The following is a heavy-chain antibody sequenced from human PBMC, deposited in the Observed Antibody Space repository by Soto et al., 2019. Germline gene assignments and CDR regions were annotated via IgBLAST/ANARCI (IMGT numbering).Heavy chain of an antibody. CDR3: ARDRSDGGYSRGGEFDD. CDR2: ISSSSSYI. CDR1: GFTFSSYS. Sequence: EVQLVDSGGGLVKPGGSLRLSCAASGFTFSSYSMNWVRQAPGKGLEWVSSISSSSSYIYYADSVKGRFTISRDNANNSLYLQINSVRGEDTAVYYCARDRSDGGYSRGGEFDDWGQGTLVTVSS. D-gene: IGHD5-18*01. V-gene: IGHV3-21*01. J-gene: IGHJ4*02.